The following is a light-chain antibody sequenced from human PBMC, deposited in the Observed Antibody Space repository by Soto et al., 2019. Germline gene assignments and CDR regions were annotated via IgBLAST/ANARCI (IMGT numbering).Light chain of an antibody. CDR3: SSYAGPITFYV. Sequence: QSALTQPASVSGSPGQSITISCTGTSSDVGTYTLVSWYQQHPGKAPKLVIYEVNKRPAGVSKRFCGSKSGDTASLTISGLQAEDEADYYCSSYAGPITFYVFGTGTKVTVL. J-gene: IGLJ1*01. CDR1: SSDVGTYTL. CDR2: EVN. V-gene: IGLV2-23*02.